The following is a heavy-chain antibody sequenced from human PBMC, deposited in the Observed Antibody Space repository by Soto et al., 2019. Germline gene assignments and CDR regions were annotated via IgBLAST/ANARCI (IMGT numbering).Heavy chain of an antibody. V-gene: IGHV5-51*01. Sequence: PGESLKISCNGSGFGFTSYWIAWVRQMPGKGLEWMGAIYPADSDTRYSPSFQGQATISADKSTSTAYLQWSSLKPSDNAIYYCGRRTGGNFFDYWGQGTQVTVSS. CDR1: GFGFTSYW. CDR3: GRRTGGNFFDY. D-gene: IGHD1-1*01. J-gene: IGHJ4*02. CDR2: IYPADSDT.